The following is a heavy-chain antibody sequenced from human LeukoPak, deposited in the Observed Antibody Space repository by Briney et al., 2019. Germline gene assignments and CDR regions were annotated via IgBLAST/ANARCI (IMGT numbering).Heavy chain of an antibody. V-gene: IGHV3-30*02. D-gene: IGHD2-2*01. CDR1: GFSFSSFG. Sequence: PGGSLRLSCAASGFSFSSFGMHWVRQAPGKGLEWVAYIHSDIRTKYYADSVKGRFTISRDNSKNTLYVQMNSLRPEDTAVYFCTTVVPDDAFDVWGQGTMVTVSS. CDR3: TTVVPDDAFDV. J-gene: IGHJ3*01. CDR2: IHSDIRTK.